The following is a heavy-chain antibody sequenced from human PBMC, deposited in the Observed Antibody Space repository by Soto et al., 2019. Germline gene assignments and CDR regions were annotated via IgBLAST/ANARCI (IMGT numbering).Heavy chain of an antibody. CDR1: GFTFSSYG. D-gene: IGHD1-26*01. J-gene: IGHJ3*02. CDR3: AKDLLVGYMSIVGVGDAFDI. CDR2: ISYDGSNK. V-gene: IGHV3-30*18. Sequence: QVQLVESGGGGVQPGRSLRLSCAASGFTFSSYGMHWVRQAPGKGLEWVAVISYDGSNKYYADSVKGRFTISRENYKNTLYLQMNSLRAAETAVYYCAKDLLVGYMSIVGVGDAFDIWGQGTMVTVSS.